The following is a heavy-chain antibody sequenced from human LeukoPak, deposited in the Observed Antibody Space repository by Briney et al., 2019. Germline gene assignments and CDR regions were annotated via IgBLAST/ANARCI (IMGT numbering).Heavy chain of an antibody. D-gene: IGHD3-10*01. CDR2: IYYSGST. CDR3: AKDRGTMVRGASDFDY. CDR1: GGSISSYY. V-gene: IGHV4-59*01. Sequence: PSETLSLTCTVSGGSISSYYWSWIRQPPGKGLEWIGYIYYSGSTNYNPSLKSRVTISVDTSKNQFSLKLSSVAAEDTAVYYCAKDRGTMVRGASDFDYWGQGTLVTVSS. J-gene: IGHJ4*02.